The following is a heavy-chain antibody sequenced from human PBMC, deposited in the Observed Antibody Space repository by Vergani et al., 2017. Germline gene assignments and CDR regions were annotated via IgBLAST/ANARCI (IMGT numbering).Heavy chain of an antibody. D-gene: IGHD5-18*01. V-gene: IGHV3-23*01. Sequence: EVQLLESGGGLVQPGGSLRLSCAASGFTFRSYAMSWVRQAPGKGLEWVSAISGSGGSTYYADSVKGRFTISRDNSKNTLYLQMNSLSAEDTAVYYGAKDRGRLNYRYSSDAFDIWGEGRMVTVSS. CDR2: ISGSGGST. CDR1: GFTFRSYA. J-gene: IGHJ3*02. CDR3: AKDRGRLNYRYSSDAFDI.